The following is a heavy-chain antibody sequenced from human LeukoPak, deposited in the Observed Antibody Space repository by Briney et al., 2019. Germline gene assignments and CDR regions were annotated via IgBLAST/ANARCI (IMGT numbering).Heavy chain of an antibody. J-gene: IGHJ4*02. CDR3: AKDAEYDSSGYYFH. D-gene: IGHD3-22*01. V-gene: IGHV3-9*01. Sequence: GRSLRLSCAVSGFTFDDYAMHWVRQAPGKGLEWVSGISWNSGSIGYADSVKGRFTISRDNAKNSLYLQMNSLRAGDTALYYCAKDAEYDSSGYYFHWGQGTLVTVSS. CDR2: ISWNSGSI. CDR1: GFTFDDYA.